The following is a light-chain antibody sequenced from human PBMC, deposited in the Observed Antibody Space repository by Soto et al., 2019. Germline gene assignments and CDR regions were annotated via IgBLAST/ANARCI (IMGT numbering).Light chain of an antibody. Sequence: EIVLTQSPGTLSLSPGERATLSCRASQSINNRYLAWYQQKPGQAPRLLIYAASSRATGIPDRFSGSGSGTDFTLTISRLEPEDFAVYYCQQLGSPPGFTFGPGTKVDIK. CDR2: AAS. V-gene: IGKV3-20*01. CDR3: QQLGSPPGFT. J-gene: IGKJ3*01. CDR1: QSINNRY.